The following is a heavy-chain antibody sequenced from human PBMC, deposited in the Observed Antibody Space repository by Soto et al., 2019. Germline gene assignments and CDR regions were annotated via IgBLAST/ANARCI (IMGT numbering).Heavy chain of an antibody. D-gene: IGHD3-3*01. V-gene: IGHV3-30*18. Sequence: GGSLRLSCAASGFTFSSYGMHWVRQAPGKGLEWVAVISYDGSNKYYADSVKGRFTISRDNSKNTLYLQMNSLRAEDTAVYYCAKDDFWSGYSLPDGYWGQGTLVTVSS. CDR2: ISYDGSNK. J-gene: IGHJ4*02. CDR3: AKDDFWSGYSLPDGY. CDR1: GFTFSSYG.